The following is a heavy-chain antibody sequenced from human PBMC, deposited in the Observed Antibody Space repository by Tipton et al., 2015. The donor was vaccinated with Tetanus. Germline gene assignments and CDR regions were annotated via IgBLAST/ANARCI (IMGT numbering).Heavy chain of an antibody. D-gene: IGHD3-16*01. CDR1: GGSISSSSYY. J-gene: IGHJ3*02. V-gene: IGHV4-39*01. Sequence: TLSLTCTVSGGSISSSSYYWGWIRQPPGKGLEWIGSIYYSGSTYYNPSLKSRVTMSVDTSKNQFSLKLSSVTAADTAVYYCARWDAFLTFAFDIWGQGTMVTVSS. CDR2: IYYSGST. CDR3: ARWDAFLTFAFDI.